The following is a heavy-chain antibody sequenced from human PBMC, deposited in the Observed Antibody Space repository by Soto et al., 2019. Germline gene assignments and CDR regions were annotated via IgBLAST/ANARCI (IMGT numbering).Heavy chain of an antibody. J-gene: IGHJ4*02. CDR2: INTGNGDT. CDR1: VYSFTKHA. D-gene: IGHD5-12*01. V-gene: IGHV1-3*04. Sequence: ASVKVSCKASVYSFTKHAMHWVRQAPGQRLEWMGWINTGNGDTKYFQKFQGRVTITWDTSASTAYMELSSLRSEDTALYYCARDQGGYVGDYWGQGNLVTVS. CDR3: ARDQGGYVGDY.